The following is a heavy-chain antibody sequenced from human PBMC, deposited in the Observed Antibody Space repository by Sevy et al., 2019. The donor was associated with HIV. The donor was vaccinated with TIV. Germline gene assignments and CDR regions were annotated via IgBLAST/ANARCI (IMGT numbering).Heavy chain of an antibody. D-gene: IGHD5-18*01. CDR1: GFTFSVYW. CDR2: MKEDGSDK. J-gene: IGHJ4*02. CDR3: VREGVGGYSYSLDC. Sequence: GGSLRLSCAASGFTFSVYWMSWVRQAPGKGLEWVATMKEDGSDKDYVDSVKGRFTISGDNAKNSLYLQMNSLRAEDTAVYYCVREGVGGYSYSLDCWGQGTLVTVSS. V-gene: IGHV3-7*01.